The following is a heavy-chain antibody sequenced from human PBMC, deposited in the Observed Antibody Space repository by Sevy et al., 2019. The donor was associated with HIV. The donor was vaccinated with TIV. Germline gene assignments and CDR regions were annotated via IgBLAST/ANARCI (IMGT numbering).Heavy chain of an antibody. Sequence: ASVKVSCKASGYSFTNYPIHWVRQAPGQGLEWMGWIKSDNGYTKYSQTFQGRVTLTRDTSATTPYMELSSLTSEDTALYFCARGKGGIFGVVVGQFDSWGQGTLVTVSS. D-gene: IGHD3-3*01. CDR3: ARGKGGIFGVVVGQFDS. CDR1: GYSFTNYP. J-gene: IGHJ4*02. CDR2: IKSDNGYT. V-gene: IGHV1-3*01.